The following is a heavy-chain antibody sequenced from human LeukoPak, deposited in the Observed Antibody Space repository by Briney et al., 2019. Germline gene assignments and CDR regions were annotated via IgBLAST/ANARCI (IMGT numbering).Heavy chain of an antibody. J-gene: IGHJ3*02. CDR3: STGSGHAFDI. V-gene: IGHV3-53*01. CDR1: GFTVSSNY. D-gene: IGHD3-10*01. CDR2: IYSGGST. Sequence: GGSLRLSCAASGFTVSSNYMSWVRQAPGKGLEWVSVIYSGGSTYYADSVKGRFTISRDNAKNTLYVQMNSLRAEDTAVYYCSTGSGHAFDIWGRGTMVTVSS.